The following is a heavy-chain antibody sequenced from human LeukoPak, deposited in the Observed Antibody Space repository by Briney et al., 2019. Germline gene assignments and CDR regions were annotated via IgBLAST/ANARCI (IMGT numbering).Heavy chain of an antibody. J-gene: IGHJ4*02. V-gene: IGHV3-74*01. CDR1: GFTFCSYW. CDR2: INSDGRST. Sequence: GGSLRLSCAASGFTFCSYWMHWVRQAPGKGLVWVSRINSDGRSTSYADSVKGRFTISRDNAKNTLYMQMNSLRAEDTAVYYCARTWELLPDFDYWGQGTLVTVSS. CDR3: ARTWELLPDFDY. D-gene: IGHD1-26*01.